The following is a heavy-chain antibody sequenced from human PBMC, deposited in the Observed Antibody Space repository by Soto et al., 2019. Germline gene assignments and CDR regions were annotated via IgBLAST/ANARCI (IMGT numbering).Heavy chain of an antibody. J-gene: IGHJ5*02. CDR2: ISYDGSNK. D-gene: IGHD4-17*01. V-gene: IGHV3-30*12. CDR3: AKDNDYGRNSGWSDT. CDR1: GFTFSGFG. Sequence: GGSLRLSCAASGFTFSGFGMHWVRQAPGKGLEWVAVISYDGSNKYYADSVKGRFTISRDNSKKTLYLQMNSLRAEDTAVYYCAKDNDYGRNSGWSDTWGQGTMVTVSS.